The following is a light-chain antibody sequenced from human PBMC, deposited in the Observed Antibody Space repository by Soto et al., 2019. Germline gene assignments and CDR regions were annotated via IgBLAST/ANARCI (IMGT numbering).Light chain of an antibody. CDR1: IGDIGGYDY. CDR2: EVT. V-gene: IGLV2-8*01. CDR3: SSYAGSNHTYV. Sequence: QSALTQPPSSSGSPGQSVTISCTGTIGDIGGYDYVSWYQQHPGKAPKLMIYEVTKRPLGVPDRFSGSKSGNTASLTVSGLQAEDEADYYCSSYAGSNHTYVFGTGTKVTVL. J-gene: IGLJ1*01.